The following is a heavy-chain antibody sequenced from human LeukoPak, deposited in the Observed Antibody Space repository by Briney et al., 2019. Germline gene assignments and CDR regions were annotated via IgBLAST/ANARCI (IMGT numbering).Heavy chain of an antibody. CDR1: GSTFTGYY. CDR2: IDPNSGGT. Sequence: ASVKVSCKASGSTFTGYYLHWVRQAPGQGLEWMGWIDPNSGGTNYAQKFQGRVTMARDTSISTAYMEVRRLIFDDTAVYYCALVESDDSSAYYRQRVHFDSWGQGTLVTVSS. D-gene: IGHD3-22*01. J-gene: IGHJ4*02. V-gene: IGHV1-2*02. CDR3: ALVESDDSSAYYRQRVHFDS.